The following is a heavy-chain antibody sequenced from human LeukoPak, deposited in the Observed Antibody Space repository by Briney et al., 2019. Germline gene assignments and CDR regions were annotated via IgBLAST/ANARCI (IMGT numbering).Heavy chain of an antibody. CDR2: IIPIFGTA. J-gene: IGHJ4*02. CDR3: AREGITMVRGVIIPSQNFDY. D-gene: IGHD3-10*01. V-gene: IGHV1-69*13. Sequence: GASVTVSCKASGGTFSSYAISWVRQAPGQGLEWMGGIIPIFGTANYAQKFQGRVTITADESTSTAYMELSSLRSEDTAVYYCAREGITMVRGVIIPSQNFDYWGQGTLVTVSS. CDR1: GGTFSSYA.